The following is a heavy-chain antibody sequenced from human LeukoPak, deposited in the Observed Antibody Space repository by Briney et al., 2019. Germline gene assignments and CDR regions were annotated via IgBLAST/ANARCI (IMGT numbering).Heavy chain of an antibody. J-gene: IGHJ5*02. CDR1: GYTFTSYY. CDR3: ARGNSTYYYDSSGYEFDP. V-gene: IGHV1-8*02. D-gene: IGHD3-22*01. CDR2: ISAYNGNT. Sequence: ASVKVSCKASGYTFTSYYMHWVRQAPGQGLEWMGWISAYNGNTNYAQKLQGRVTMTRNTSISTAYMELSSLRSEDTAVYYCARGNSTYYYDSSGYEFDPWGQGTLVTVSS.